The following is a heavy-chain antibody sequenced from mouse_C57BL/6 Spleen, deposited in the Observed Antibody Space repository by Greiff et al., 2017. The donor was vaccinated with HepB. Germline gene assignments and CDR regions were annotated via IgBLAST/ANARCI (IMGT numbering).Heavy chain of an antibody. CDR1: GFTFSSYA. CDR2: ISDGGSYT. J-gene: IGHJ2*01. Sequence: EVQLMESGGGLVKPGGSLKLSCAASGFTFSSYAMSWVRQTPEKRLEWVATISDGGSYTYYQDNVKGRFTISRDNAKNNLYLQMSHLKSEDTAMYYCARELLFYFDYWGQGTTLTVSS. V-gene: IGHV5-4*01. CDR3: ARELLFYFDY. D-gene: IGHD2-1*01.